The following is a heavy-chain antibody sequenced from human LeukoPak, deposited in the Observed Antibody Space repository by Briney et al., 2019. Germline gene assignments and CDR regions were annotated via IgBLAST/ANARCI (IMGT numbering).Heavy chain of an antibody. CDR2: INPSGDST. D-gene: IGHD2-21*02. V-gene: IGHV1-46*01. CDR3: ASVLYCGADCYSGRYFFDY. J-gene: IGHJ4*02. Sequence: ASVKVSCKASGYTFTSYDMHWVRQAPRQGLEWMGIINPSGDSTSYAQKFQGRVTMTRDTSTSTVYMELSSLISEDTAVYYCASVLYCGADCYSGRYFFDYWGQGTLVTVSS. CDR1: GYTFTSYD.